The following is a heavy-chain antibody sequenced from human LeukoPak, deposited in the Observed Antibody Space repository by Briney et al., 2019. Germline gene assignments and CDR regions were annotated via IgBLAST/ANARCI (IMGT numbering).Heavy chain of an antibody. J-gene: IGHJ6*02. CDR2: ISSSSSYI. D-gene: IGHD6-13*01. CDR3: ARGSSSWYRDGMDV. V-gene: IGHV3-21*01. CDR1: GFTFSSYS. Sequence: GGSLRLSCAASGFTFSSYSMNWVRQAPGKGLEWVSSISSSSSYIYYADSVKGRFTISRDNAKNSLYLQMNSLRAEDTAVYYCARGSSSWYRDGMDVWGQGTTVTVSS.